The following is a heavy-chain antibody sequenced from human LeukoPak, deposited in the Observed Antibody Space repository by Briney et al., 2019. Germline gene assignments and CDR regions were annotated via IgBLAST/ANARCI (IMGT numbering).Heavy chain of an antibody. CDR2: ISTSRSYI. Sequence: GGSLRLSCAASGFTFSSYNMNWVRLAPGKGLEWVSSISTSRSYIHYADSVKGRFTISRENAKNSLYLQMNSLRAEDTAVYYCARDSSSGYYTHWGQGILVTVSS. V-gene: IGHV3-21*01. CDR1: GFTFSSYN. J-gene: IGHJ4*02. D-gene: IGHD3-22*01. CDR3: ARDSSSGYYTH.